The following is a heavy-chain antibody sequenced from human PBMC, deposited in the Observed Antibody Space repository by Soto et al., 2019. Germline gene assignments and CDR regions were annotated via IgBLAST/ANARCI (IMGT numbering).Heavy chain of an antibody. V-gene: IGHV4-30-4*01. CDR1: GGSISSGDYY. J-gene: IGHJ6*02. CDR3: ARDSKFYGMDV. CDR2: IYHSGSP. Sequence: SETLSLTCTVSGGSISSGDYYWSWIRQPPGKGLEWIGYIYHSGSPYNNPSLKSRVTISVDTSKNQFSLKLSSVTAADTAVYYCARDSKFYGMDVWGQGTTVT.